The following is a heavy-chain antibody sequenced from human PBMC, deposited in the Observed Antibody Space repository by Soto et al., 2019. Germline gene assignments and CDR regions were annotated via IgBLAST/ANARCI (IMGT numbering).Heavy chain of an antibody. J-gene: IGHJ6*02. Sequence: GGSLRLSCAASGFTFSSYSMNWVRQAPGKGLEWVSSISSSSSYIYYADSVKGRFTISRDNAKNSLYLQMNSLGAEDTAVYYCARHRDGSYLDYYYGMDVWGQGTTVTVSS. CDR3: ARHRDGSYLDYYYGMDV. CDR2: ISSSSSYI. CDR1: GFTFSSYS. V-gene: IGHV3-21*01. D-gene: IGHD1-26*01.